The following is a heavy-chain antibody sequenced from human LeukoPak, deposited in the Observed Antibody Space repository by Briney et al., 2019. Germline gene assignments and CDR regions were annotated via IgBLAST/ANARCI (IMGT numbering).Heavy chain of an antibody. Sequence: GRSLRLSCAASGFTFSSYVMHWVRQAPGEGLEWVAVISYDGSNKYYADSVKGRFTISRDNSKNTLYLQMNRLRAEDTAVYYCAREERAMYYFDSWGQGTLVTVSS. D-gene: IGHD1-1*01. CDR3: AREERAMYYFDS. J-gene: IGHJ4*02. V-gene: IGHV3-30-3*01. CDR1: GFTFSSYV. CDR2: ISYDGSNK.